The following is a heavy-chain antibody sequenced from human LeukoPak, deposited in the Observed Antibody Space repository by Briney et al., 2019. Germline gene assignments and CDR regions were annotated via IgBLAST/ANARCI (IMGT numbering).Heavy chain of an antibody. V-gene: IGHV3-20*04. CDR1: GFTFDDYG. D-gene: IGHD3-10*01. CDR3: ARAVWFGEFADAFDI. Sequence: PGGSLRLSCAASGFTFDDYGMSWVRQAPGKGLEWVSGINWNGGSTGYADSVKGPFTISRDNAKNSLYLQMNSLRAEDTALYYCARAVWFGEFADAFDIWGQGTMVTVSS. J-gene: IGHJ3*02. CDR2: INWNGGST.